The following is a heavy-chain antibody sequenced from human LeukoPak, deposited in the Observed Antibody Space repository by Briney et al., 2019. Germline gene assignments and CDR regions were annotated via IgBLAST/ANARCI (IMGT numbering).Heavy chain of an antibody. J-gene: IGHJ6*02. D-gene: IGHD5-24*01. CDR3: AKDHIDGSRSYYYGMDV. V-gene: IGHV3-30*18. CDR2: ISYDGSNK. CDR1: GFTFSSYG. Sequence: GGSLRLSCAASGFTFSSYGMHWVRQAPGKGLEWVAVISYDGSNKYYADSVKGRFTISRDNSKNTLYLQMNSLRAEDTAVYYCAKDHIDGSRSYYYGMDVWGQGTTVTVSS.